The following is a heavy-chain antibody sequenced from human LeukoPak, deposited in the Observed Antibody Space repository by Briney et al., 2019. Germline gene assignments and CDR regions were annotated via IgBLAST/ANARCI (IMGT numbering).Heavy chain of an antibody. D-gene: IGHD6-13*01. CDR3: ARQAGSWYDVRFDY. V-gene: IGHV6-1*01. Sequence: SQTLSLTCAISGDSVSSNSAAWNWIRQSPSRGLEWLGRTYYRPKWYNDYAVSVKSRITINPDTSKNQFSLQLNSVTPEDTAVYYCARQAGSWYDVRFDYWGQGTLVTVSS. J-gene: IGHJ4*02. CDR1: GDSVSSNSAA. CDR2: TYYRPKWYN.